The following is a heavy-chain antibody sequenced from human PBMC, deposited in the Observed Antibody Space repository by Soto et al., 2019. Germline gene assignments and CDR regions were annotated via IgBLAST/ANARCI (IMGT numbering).Heavy chain of an antibody. D-gene: IGHD4-17*01. J-gene: IGHJ4*02. CDR2: IYYSGST. CDR3: ARHLATYGDWAFDY. Sequence: SETRSLTCTVAGVSIISYYWSWIRQPPGKGLEWIGYIYYSGSTNYNPSLKSRVTVSLDTSRNQFSLNLISVTAADTAMYYCARHLATYGDWAFDYWGQGTLVTVSS. CDR1: GVSIISYY. V-gene: IGHV4-59*08.